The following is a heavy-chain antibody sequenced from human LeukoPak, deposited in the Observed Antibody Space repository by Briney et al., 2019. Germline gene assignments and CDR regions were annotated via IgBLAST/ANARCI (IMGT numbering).Heavy chain of an antibody. Sequence: GGSLRLSCAASGFTFSSYEMNWVRQAPGKRLECVSYISSSGSTIYYADSVKGRFTISRDNAKNSLYLQMNSLRAEDTAVYYCARTYSSGWYYFDYWGQGTLVTVSS. CDR1: GFTFSSYE. CDR2: ISSSGSTI. CDR3: ARTYSSGWYYFDY. D-gene: IGHD6-19*01. J-gene: IGHJ4*02. V-gene: IGHV3-48*03.